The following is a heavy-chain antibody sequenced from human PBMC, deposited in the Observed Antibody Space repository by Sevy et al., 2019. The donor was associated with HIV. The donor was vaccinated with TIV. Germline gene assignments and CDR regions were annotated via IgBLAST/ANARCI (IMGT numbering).Heavy chain of an antibody. CDR1: GFTFGDYC. CDR3: TRWKAAQSIFDY. Sequence: GGSLRLSCTASGFTFGDYCMSWVRQAPGKGLEWVAFLKSDVYGGTVDHAASVRGRFVISRDDSKTIAYLQMNDLKTEDTGAYYCTRWKAAQSIFDYWGQGALVTGSS. CDR2: LKSDVYGGTV. J-gene: IGHJ4*02. V-gene: IGHV3-49*04. D-gene: IGHD1-1*01.